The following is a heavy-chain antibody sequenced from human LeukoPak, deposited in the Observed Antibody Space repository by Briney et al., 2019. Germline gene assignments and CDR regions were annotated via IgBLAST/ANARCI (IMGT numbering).Heavy chain of an antibody. CDR3: ARHRKSSGWHDRFSPFDY. V-gene: IGHV4-34*01. CDR2: INHSGST. J-gene: IGHJ4*02. Sequence: SETLSLTCAVYGGSFSGYYWSWIRQPPGKGLEWIGEINHSGSTNYNPSLKSRVTISVDTSKNQFSLKLSSVTAADTAVYYCARHRKSSGWHDRFSPFDYWGRGTLVTVSS. D-gene: IGHD6-19*01. CDR1: GGSFSGYY.